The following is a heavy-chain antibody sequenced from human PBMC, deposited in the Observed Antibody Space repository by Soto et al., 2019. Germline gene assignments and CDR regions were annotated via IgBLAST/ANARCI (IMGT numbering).Heavy chain of an antibody. CDR3: AVYDSSGSRGFQH. J-gene: IGHJ1*01. CDR1: GGSISSGVYY. D-gene: IGHD3-22*01. V-gene: IGHV4-31*03. CDR2: IFYSGST. Sequence: QVQLQESGPGLVKPSQTLSLTCTVSGGSISSGVYYWSWIRQHPGKGLEWIGYIFYSGSTYYNPSIKSRVTISVDTSKNQFSLKLSSVTAADTAVYYCAVYDSSGSRGFQHWGQGTLITVSS.